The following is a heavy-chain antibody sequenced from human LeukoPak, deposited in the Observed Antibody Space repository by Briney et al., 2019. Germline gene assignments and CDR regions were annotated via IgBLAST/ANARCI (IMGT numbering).Heavy chain of an antibody. CDR1: GGSFSGYY. V-gene: IGHV4-39*07. J-gene: IGHJ5*02. D-gene: IGHD2-2*01. CDR2: IYYSGST. Sequence: SETLSLTCTVSGGSFSGYYWGWIRQPPGKGLEWIGSIYYSGSTYYNPSLKSRVTISVDTSKNQFSLKLSSVTAADTAVYYCARWTAATRRFDPWGQGALVTVSS. CDR3: ARWTAATRRFDP.